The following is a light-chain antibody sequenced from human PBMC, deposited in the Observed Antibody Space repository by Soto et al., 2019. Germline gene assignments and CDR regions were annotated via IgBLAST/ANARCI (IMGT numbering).Light chain of an antibody. CDR1: QHVNDN. CDR3: QQYNNWPPVFT. J-gene: IGKJ3*01. Sequence: EIVLTQSPATLSVSPGEGVTLSCRASQHVNDNLGWYQQKPGQAPRLLIYGASTRATGIPARFSGSGSGTEYTLTISSLQSEDFAVYYCQQYNNWPPVFTFGPGTKLDIK. V-gene: IGKV3-15*01. CDR2: GAS.